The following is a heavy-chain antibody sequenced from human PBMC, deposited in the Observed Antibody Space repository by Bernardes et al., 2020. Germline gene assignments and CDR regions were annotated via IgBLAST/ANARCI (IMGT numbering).Heavy chain of an antibody. D-gene: IGHD5-12*01. CDR2: IYYLGDT. J-gene: IGHJ5*02. Sequence: SEPLSLTCTVSGASITSYYWGWVRQAPGKGLEWIGYIYYLGDTNYNPSLKSRVTVSLDTSKTRFSLELNSMTAADTAVYYCVRLSISGYDLDWFDPWGQGTLVTVSS. CDR3: VRLSISGYDLDWFDP. CDR1: GASITSYY. V-gene: IGHV4-59*01.